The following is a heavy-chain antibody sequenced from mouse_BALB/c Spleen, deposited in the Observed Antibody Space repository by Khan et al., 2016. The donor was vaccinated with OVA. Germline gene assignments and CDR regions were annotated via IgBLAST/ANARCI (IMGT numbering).Heavy chain of an antibody. J-gene: IGHJ3*01. Sequence: EVQLQESGPGLVKPSQSLSLTCTVTGYSITSNYAWNWIRQFPGNKLEWMGYISYSGSTSYNPSLKSRISITRDTSKNQFFLQLNSVTTEDTATYECARKNYCGYAVAYWGQGTLVTVS. V-gene: IGHV3-2*02. CDR2: ISYSGST. D-gene: IGHD1-2*01. CDR3: ARKNYCGYAVAY. CDR1: GYSITSNYA.